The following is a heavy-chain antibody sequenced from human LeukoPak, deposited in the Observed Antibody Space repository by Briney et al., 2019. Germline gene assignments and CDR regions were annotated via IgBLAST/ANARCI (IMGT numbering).Heavy chain of an antibody. J-gene: IGHJ5*02. CDR1: GYTFTGYY. V-gene: IGHV1-2*02. CDR2: INPNSGGT. CDR3: ARVPTRRGWFDP. Sequence: GASVKVSCKASGYTFTGYYMHWVRQAPGQGLEWMGWINPNSGGTNYAQKFQGRVTMTRDTSISTAFMELSRLRSDDTAVYYCARVPTRRGWFDPWGQGTLVTVSS. D-gene: IGHD5-12*01.